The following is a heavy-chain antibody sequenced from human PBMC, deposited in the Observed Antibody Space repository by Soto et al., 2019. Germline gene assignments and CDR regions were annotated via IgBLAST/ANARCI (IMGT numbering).Heavy chain of an antibody. D-gene: IGHD2-2*01. Sequence: QVQLVQSGAEVKKPGSSVKVSCKASGGTFSSYAISWVGKPPGQGLEWRGGIIPISGTANYAQKSQGRVTITADESTSTAYMELSSLRSEDTAVYYCARSQGSSTSLEIYYYYYYGMDVWGQGTTVTVSS. CDR1: GGTFSSYA. J-gene: IGHJ6*02. CDR2: IIPISGTA. V-gene: IGHV1-69*01. CDR3: ARSQGSSTSLEIYYYYYYGMDV.